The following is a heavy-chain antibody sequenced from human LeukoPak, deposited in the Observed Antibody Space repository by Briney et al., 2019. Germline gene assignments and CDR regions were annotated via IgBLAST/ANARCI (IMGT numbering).Heavy chain of an antibody. V-gene: IGHV1-2*02. CDR2: INPNSGGT. CDR1: GYTFTGYY. D-gene: IGHD2-2*03. J-gene: IGHJ4*02. Sequence: ASVKVSCKASGYTFTGYYTHWVRQAPGQGLEWMGWINPNSGGTNYAQKLQGRVTMTTDTSTSTAYMELRSLRSDDTAVYYCARDFGYCSSTSCPTSDYWGQGTLVTVSS. CDR3: ARDFGYCSSTSCPTSDY.